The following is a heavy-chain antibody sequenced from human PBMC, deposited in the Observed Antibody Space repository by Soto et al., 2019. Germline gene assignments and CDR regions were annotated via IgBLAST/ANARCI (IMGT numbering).Heavy chain of an antibody. CDR1: GYPFVSYG. Sequence: QVHLVQSGGEVKKPGASVKVSCNTSGYPFVSYGIAWVRQAPGQGLEWMGWINVYSGNTDYAQKFRDRITVTTDTSTSTAYMELRGLRSDDTGVYYCARIKASSMDFWGQGTALTVSS. CDR3: ARIKASSMDF. V-gene: IGHV1-18*01. D-gene: IGHD3-16*01. J-gene: IGHJ6*02. CDR2: INVYSGNT.